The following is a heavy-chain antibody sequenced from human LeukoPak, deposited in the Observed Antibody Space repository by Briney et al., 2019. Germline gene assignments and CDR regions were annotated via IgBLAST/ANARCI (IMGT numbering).Heavy chain of an antibody. V-gene: IGHV1-69*05. CDR2: IIPIFGTA. J-gene: IGHJ4*02. CDR1: GGTFSSYA. Sequence: ASVKVSCKASGGTFSSYAISWVRQAPGQGLEWMGGIIPIFGTANYAQKFQGRVTMTTDTSTSTAYMELRSLRSDDTAVYYCARGDMIVVALFDYWGQGTLVTVSS. D-gene: IGHD3-22*01. CDR3: ARGDMIVVALFDY.